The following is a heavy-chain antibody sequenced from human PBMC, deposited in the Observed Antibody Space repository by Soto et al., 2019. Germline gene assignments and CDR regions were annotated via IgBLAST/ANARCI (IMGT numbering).Heavy chain of an antibody. CDR3: AKDTSDEVVAATPSFDY. CDR2: ISWNSGSI. Sequence: GGSLRLSCAASGFTFDDYAMHWVRQAPGKGLEWVSGISWNSGSIGYADSVKGRFTISRDNAKNSLYLQMNSLRAEDTALYYCAKDTSDEVVAATPSFDYWGQGTLVTVSS. D-gene: IGHD2-15*01. J-gene: IGHJ4*02. CDR1: GFTFDDYA. V-gene: IGHV3-9*01.